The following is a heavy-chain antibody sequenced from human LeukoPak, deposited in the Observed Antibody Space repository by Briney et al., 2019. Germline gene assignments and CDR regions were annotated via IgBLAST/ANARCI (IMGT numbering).Heavy chain of an antibody. CDR3: ARDNYGTLDY. CDR2: TSPKSGDR. Sequence: GASVKVSCKISGYTFTDYFIHWVRQAPGQGLECMGWTSPKSGDRKCTQKFRGRVTMTRDTSISTVYMELDRLTFDDTAVYFCARDNYGTLDYWGQGSLVTVSS. J-gene: IGHJ4*02. CDR1: GYTFTDYF. D-gene: IGHD4-17*01. V-gene: IGHV1-2*02.